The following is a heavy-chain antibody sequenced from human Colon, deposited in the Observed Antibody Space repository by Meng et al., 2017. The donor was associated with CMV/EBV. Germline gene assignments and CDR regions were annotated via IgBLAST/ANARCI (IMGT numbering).Heavy chain of an antibody. Sequence: CSVYGGSFSDYYWGWIRQAPVKGLEWIGEINRVGSTNYDPSLKNRVSILVDTSKNQFSLILNSVTAADTAVYYCARGGATPMVLRYWGQGTLVTVSS. V-gene: IGHV4-34*01. D-gene: IGHD5-18*01. CDR2: INRVGST. CDR1: GGSFSDYY. CDR3: ARGGATPMVLRY. J-gene: IGHJ4*02.